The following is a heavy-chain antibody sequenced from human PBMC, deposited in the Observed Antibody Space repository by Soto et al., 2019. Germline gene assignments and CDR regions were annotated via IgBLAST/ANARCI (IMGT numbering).Heavy chain of an antibody. J-gene: IGHJ4*02. CDR2: ISYDGSNT. CDR1: GFTFSSYG. V-gene: IGHV3-30*18. CDR3: ANEGPSRYFDD. Sequence: QVQLVESGGGVVQPGRSLRLSCAASGFTFSSYGMHWVRQAPGKGLEWVAVISYDGSNTYYADSVKGRFTISRDNSKNMRYLQMNSLIAEDTAVYYCANEGPSRYFDDWGQGTLVTVSS.